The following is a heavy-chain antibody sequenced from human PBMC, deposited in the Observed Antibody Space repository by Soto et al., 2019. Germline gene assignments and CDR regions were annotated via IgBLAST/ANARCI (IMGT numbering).Heavy chain of an antibody. Sequence: QVQLVESGGGXVXPXXSLRLSXAAXGFXFSXYXXXWVRXAPGKGLEWVAVISYDGSNKYYADSVKGRFTISRDNSKNTLYLQMNSLRAEDTAVYYCARATSIVGATPNWFDPWGQGTLVTVSS. CDR2: ISYDGSNK. J-gene: IGHJ5*02. CDR3: ARATSIVGATPNWFDP. D-gene: IGHD1-26*01. V-gene: IGHV3-30-3*01. CDR1: GFXFSXYX.